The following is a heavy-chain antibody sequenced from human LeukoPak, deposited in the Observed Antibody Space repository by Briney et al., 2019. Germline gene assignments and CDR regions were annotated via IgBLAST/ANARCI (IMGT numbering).Heavy chain of an antibody. CDR1: GFTFSSYW. V-gene: IGHV3-74*01. Sequence: PGGSLRLSCAASGFTFSSYWMHWVRQAPGKGLVWVSRINSDGSSTSYADSVKGRFTISRDNAKNTLYLQMNSLRAEDTAVYYCARVLGKQWLGLHIYYFDYWGQGTLVTVSS. D-gene: IGHD6-19*01. CDR3: ARVLGKQWLGLHIYYFDY. CDR2: INSDGSST. J-gene: IGHJ4*02.